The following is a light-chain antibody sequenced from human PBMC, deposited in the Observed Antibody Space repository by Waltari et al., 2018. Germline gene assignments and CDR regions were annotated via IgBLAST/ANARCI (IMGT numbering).Light chain of an antibody. J-gene: IGKJ1*01. CDR3: QQYDNWPRT. V-gene: IGKV3-15*01. Sequence: VMTQSPATLSVSPGERATLTCRTMQSVSSNIAWYHQTPGQAPRLLIYDASTRATGIPARFIGSGSVTEFNLTISSLQSEDFAVYYCQQYDNWPRTFGQGTKVEIK. CDR2: DAS. CDR1: QSVSSN.